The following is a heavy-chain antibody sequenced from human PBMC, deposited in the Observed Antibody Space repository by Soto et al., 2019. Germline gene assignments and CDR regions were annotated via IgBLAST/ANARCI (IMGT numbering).Heavy chain of an antibody. CDR1: GGSINNYF. V-gene: IGHV4-59*01. D-gene: IGHD4-17*01. Sequence: SETLSLTCTVSGGSINNYFWSWIRQPPGKGLEWIGYIFYTGSTNYNPSLRSRVTISVDTSKNQFSLKLRSVTAADTAVYYCARPNDYGDYVLDSWGQVPLRTFSS. CDR3: ARPNDYGDYVLDS. J-gene: IGHJ4*02. CDR2: IFYTGST.